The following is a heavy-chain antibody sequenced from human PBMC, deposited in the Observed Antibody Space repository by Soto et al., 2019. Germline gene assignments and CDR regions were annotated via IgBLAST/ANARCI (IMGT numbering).Heavy chain of an antibody. D-gene: IGHD3-10*01. Sequence: QIQLVQSGVEVKKPGDSVKVSCEASGYTFSSYGISWVRQAPGQGLEWMGWISPYNGHTNYAQNLQGRVTMTTDTSTSTAYMVMKSLRSDDAAVYYCARDWQNCGISSCYSSCFDLWRRGTLVTVAS. V-gene: IGHV1-18*01. J-gene: IGHJ2*01. CDR1: GYTFSSYG. CDR2: ISPYNGHT. CDR3: ARDWQNCGISSCYSSCFDL.